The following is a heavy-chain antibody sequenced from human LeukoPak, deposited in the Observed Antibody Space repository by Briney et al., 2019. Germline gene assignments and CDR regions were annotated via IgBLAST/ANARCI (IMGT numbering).Heavy chain of an antibody. J-gene: IGHJ6*02. V-gene: IGHV4-34*01. CDR1: GGSFSDYH. D-gene: IGHD4-17*01. CDR2: INHSGTT. Sequence: PSETLSLTCAVYGGSFSDYHWSWIRQPPGKGLEWIGEINHSGTTNYNPSLKSRVTISVDTSKNQFSLKLTSVTAADTAVYYCARADYGDYPVYYGMDVWGQGTTVTVSS. CDR3: ARADYGDYPVYYGMDV.